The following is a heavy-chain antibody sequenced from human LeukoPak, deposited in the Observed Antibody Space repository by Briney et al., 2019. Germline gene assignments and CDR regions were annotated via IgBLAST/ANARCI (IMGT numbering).Heavy chain of an antibody. V-gene: IGHV5-51*01. J-gene: IGHJ4*02. Sequence: GESLNIDFKGSGCSLTNHWLGRVRPLPGKGLAWMGVVNPDDSETIYSPSFQGQVTISADESITTAYLQWSSLKASGTAMYYCARLRWPRGGRSSFDYWGQGALVTVSS. CDR2: VNPDDSET. D-gene: IGHD3-10*01. CDR1: GCSLTNHW. CDR3: ARLRWPRGGRSSFDY.